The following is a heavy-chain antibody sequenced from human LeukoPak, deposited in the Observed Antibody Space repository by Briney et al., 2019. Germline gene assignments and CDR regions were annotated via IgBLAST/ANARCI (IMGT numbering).Heavy chain of an antibody. J-gene: IGHJ6*02. D-gene: IGHD6-13*01. V-gene: IGHV6-1*01. CDR3: ARDHAAGTTYYYYGMDV. Sequence: SQTLSLTCAISGDSVTSNSAAWNWIRQSPSRGLEWLGRTYYRSKWYNDYEVSVKSRITINPDTSKNQFSLQLNSVTPEDTAVYYCARDHAAGTTYYYYGMDVWGQGTTVTVSS. CDR2: TYYRSKWYN. CDR1: GDSVTSNSAA.